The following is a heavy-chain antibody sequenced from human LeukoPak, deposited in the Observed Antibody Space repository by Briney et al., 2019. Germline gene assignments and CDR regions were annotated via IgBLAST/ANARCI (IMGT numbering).Heavy chain of an antibody. CDR3: ARDQRVGANWFDP. Sequence: SQTLSLTCTVSGGSISSGGYYWSWIRQRPGKGLEWIGYIYYSGSTYYNPSLKSRVTISVDTSKNQFSLKLSSVTAADTAVYYCARDQRVGANWFDPWGQGTLVTVSS. J-gene: IGHJ5*02. D-gene: IGHD1-26*01. V-gene: IGHV4-31*03. CDR1: GGSISSGGYY. CDR2: IYYSGST.